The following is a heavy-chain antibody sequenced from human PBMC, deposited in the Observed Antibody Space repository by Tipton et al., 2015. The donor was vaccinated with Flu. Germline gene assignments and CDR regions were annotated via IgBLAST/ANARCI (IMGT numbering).Heavy chain of an antibody. CDR3: ATDPSGNYPYYFDY. CDR2: ISGSGSST. CDR1: GLTFSSYA. Sequence: SLRLSCAASGLTFSSYAMSWVRQAPGKGLEWVSSISGSGSSTYYADSMKGRFTISRDNSKNTLYLQMNSLRVEDTAVYYCATDPSGNYPYYFDYWCQGTLVTVSS. D-gene: IGHD1-26*01. V-gene: IGHV3-23*01. J-gene: IGHJ4*02.